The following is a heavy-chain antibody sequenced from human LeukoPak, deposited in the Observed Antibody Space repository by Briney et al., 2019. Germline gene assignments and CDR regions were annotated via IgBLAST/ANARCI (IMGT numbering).Heavy chain of an antibody. CDR1: GGSISSSNW. CDR2: IHHSGST. CDR3: ARGPAAGIDTGHYDY. J-gene: IGHJ4*02. D-gene: IGHD6-13*01. V-gene: IGHV4-4*02. Sequence: PSETLSLTCAVSGGSISSSNWWSWVRQPPGKGPEWIGEIHHSGSTTYNPSLKSRVTISVDTSKNQFSLKLTSVTAADTAVYYCARGPAAGIDTGHYDYWGQGTLVTVSS.